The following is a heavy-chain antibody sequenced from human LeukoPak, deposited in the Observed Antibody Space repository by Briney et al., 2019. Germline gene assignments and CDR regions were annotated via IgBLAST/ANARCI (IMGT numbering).Heavy chain of an antibody. CDR1: GFTFSSYW. Sequence: GGSLRLPCAASGFTFSSYWMSWVRQAPGKGLEWVANIKQDGSEKYYVDSVKGRFTISRDNAKNSLYLQMNSLRAEDTAVYYCARDKAGVYYYYHMDVWGKGTTVTVSS. CDR3: ARDKAGVYYYYHMDV. CDR2: IKQDGSEK. D-gene: IGHD3-10*01. V-gene: IGHV3-7*01. J-gene: IGHJ6*03.